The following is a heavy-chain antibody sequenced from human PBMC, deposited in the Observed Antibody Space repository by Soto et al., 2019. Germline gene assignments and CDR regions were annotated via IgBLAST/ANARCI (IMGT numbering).Heavy chain of an antibody. J-gene: IGHJ4*02. V-gene: IGHV4-30-2*01. CDR3: ARGSYSSSYYFEY. CDR1: GGSISSGGYS. D-gene: IGHD6-6*01. Sequence: PSETLSLTCAVSGGSISSGGYSWSWIRQPPGKGLEWIGYIYHSGSTYYNPSLKSRVTISVDRSKNQFSLKLSSVTAADTAVYYCARGSYSSSYYFEYWGQGTLVTVSS. CDR2: IYHSGST.